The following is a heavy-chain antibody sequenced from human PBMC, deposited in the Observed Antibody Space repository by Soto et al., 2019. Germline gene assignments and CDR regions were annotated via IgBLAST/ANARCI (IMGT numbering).Heavy chain of an antibody. V-gene: IGHV4-39*01. CDR1: GGSISSSSYY. J-gene: IGHJ3*02. CDR2: IYYSGST. Sequence: SETLSLTCTVSGGSISSSSYYWGWIRQPPGKGLEWIGSIYYSGSTYYNPSLKSRVTISVDTSKNQFSLKLSSVTAADTAVYYCVVHYYESSGSRLGPAFDIWGQGTMVAVSS. CDR3: VVHYYESSGSRLGPAFDI. D-gene: IGHD3-22*01.